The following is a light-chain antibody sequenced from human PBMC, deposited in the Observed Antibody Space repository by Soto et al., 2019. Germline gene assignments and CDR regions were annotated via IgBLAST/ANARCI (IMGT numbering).Light chain of an antibody. Sequence: DVVVTQSPLSLPVTLGQAASISCRSSQSLVHSDGNTYLSWFQQRTCQSPRRLIYKVSNRDSGVPDRFSVSGSGTDFTLKISRVEAEDVGVYYCMQGSHWPPITFGQGTRLEIK. V-gene: IGKV2-30*02. CDR2: KVS. J-gene: IGKJ5*01. CDR1: QSLVHSDGNTY. CDR3: MQGSHWPPIT.